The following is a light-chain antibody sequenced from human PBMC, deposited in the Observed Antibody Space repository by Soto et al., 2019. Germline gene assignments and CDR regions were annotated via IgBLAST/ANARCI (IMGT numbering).Light chain of an antibody. CDR3: QQYNSSPYT. CDR2: DAS. Sequence: DIQMTQSPSTLSASVGDRVTITCRASQSISSWLAWYQQKPGKAPKLLIYDASSLESGVPSRFSGSGSGTEFTLTISSLQTDDFATDYCQQYNSSPYTFGQGTKLEIK. J-gene: IGKJ2*01. V-gene: IGKV1-5*01. CDR1: QSISSW.